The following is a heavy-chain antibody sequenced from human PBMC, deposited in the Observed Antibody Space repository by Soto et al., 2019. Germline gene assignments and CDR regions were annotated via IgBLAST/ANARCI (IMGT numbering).Heavy chain of an antibody. J-gene: IGHJ4*02. D-gene: IGHD3-16*01. V-gene: IGHV3-23*01. CDR1: GFTFSSYA. Sequence: EVQLLESGGILVHPGGSLRLSCAASGFTFSSYAMSWVRQAPGKGLEWVSGISGSGGNTYYADSVKGRFTISRDNSKNTLYLQLNRLRAEDTAVYYCATRGPQYYFDYWGQGTLVTVSS. CDR2: ISGSGGNT. CDR3: ATRGPQYYFDY.